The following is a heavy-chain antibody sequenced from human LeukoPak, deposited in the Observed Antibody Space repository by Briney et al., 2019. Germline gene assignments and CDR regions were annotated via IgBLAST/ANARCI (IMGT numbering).Heavy chain of an antibody. V-gene: IGHV1-8*01. CDR2: MNSNRGDT. J-gene: IGHJ5*02. CDR1: GYTFTGYD. D-gene: IGHD3-10*01. Sequence: ASVKVSCKASGYTFTGYDINWVRQAAGQGLEWMGWMNSNRGDTGYAQKFQGRVTMTRNTSISTAYMELSSLRSEDTAVYYCARAYGSGSYNNWFDPWGQGTLVTVSS. CDR3: ARAYGSGSYNNWFDP.